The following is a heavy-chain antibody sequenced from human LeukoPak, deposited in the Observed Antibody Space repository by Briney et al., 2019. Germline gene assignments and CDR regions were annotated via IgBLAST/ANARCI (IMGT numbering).Heavy chain of an antibody. CDR3: ARAMVRGVPFDY. J-gene: IGHJ4*02. CDR2: IYYSGST. V-gene: IGHV4-59*01. D-gene: IGHD3-10*01. Sequence: PSETLSHTCTVSSGPFCSYYWSCIRQPPGKGLEWIGYIYYSGSTNYNPSLQSRDNISGHTSKNQFSLKLSSVTAADTAVYYCARAMVRGVPFDYWGEGTLVTVSS. CDR1: SGPFCSYY.